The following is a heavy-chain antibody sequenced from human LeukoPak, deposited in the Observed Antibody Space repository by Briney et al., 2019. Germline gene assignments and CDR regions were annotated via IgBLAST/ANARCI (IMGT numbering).Heavy chain of an antibody. J-gene: IGHJ5*02. CDR2: VNPNSGNT. D-gene: IGHD3-10*01. Sequence: ASVKVSCKASGYTFTSYDINWVRQATGQGLEWMGWVNPNSGNTGYAQKFQGRVTITRNTSISTAYMELSSLRSEDTAVYYCARGLVMGRAGPLGRGWFDPWGQGTLVTVSS. CDR3: ARGLVMGRAGPLGRGWFDP. CDR1: GYTFTSYD. V-gene: IGHV1-8*03.